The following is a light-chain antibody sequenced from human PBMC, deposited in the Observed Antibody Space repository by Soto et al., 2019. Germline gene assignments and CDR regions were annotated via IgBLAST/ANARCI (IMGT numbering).Light chain of an antibody. CDR2: GAS. Sequence: EIVLTQSPGTLSLSPGERATLSCRASQSVSSSYLAWFQQKPGQAPRLLIYGASNRATGIPDSFSGSGSGTDFTLTISRLEPEDFAVYYCLQYGRSPKTFGQGTKVDIK. J-gene: IGKJ1*01. CDR1: QSVSSSY. V-gene: IGKV3-20*01. CDR3: LQYGRSPKT.